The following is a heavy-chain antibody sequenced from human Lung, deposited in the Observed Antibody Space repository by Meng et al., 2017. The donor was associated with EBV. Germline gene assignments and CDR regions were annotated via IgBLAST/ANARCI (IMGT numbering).Heavy chain of an antibody. V-gene: IGHV1-18*01. CDR1: GYTFTNYG. J-gene: IGHJ4*02. D-gene: IGHD1-26*01. Sequence: QAQYVHAGGEVKKPGASVNASCKASGYTFTNYGIPWVRHAPGQGVGWMGWINAYNDDTNYAQTLQGRVTMTTDTSTSTAYMELRSLRSDDTAVYCCARVEVGITSGDYWGQGTLVTVSS. CDR3: ARVEVGITSGDY. CDR2: INAYNDDT.